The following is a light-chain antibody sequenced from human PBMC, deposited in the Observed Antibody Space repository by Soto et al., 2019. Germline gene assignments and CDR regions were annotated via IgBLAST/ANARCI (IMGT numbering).Light chain of an antibody. CDR1: HGISSH. Sequence: EIVLTQSPGTLSLSPGERATLSCRASHGISSHLAWYQQKPGQPPRLLIYGASYRATGVPARFSGSGSGTEFTLTISRLQSEDFGVYYCQKYNNWPPITFGQGTRLEIK. CDR3: QKYNNWPPIT. V-gene: IGKV3-15*01. J-gene: IGKJ5*01. CDR2: GAS.